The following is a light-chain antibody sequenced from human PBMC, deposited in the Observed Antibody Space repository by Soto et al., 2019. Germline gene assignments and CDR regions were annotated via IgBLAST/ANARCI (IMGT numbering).Light chain of an antibody. V-gene: IGKV3-20*01. CDR2: GAS. CDR1: QSISNY. Sequence: EIVLTQSPGTLSLSPGERATLSSRSSQSISNYLAWYQQKRGQAPRLLIYGASSRATGIPDRFSGSGSGTDFTLTISRLEPEDFAVYYCQHYGTSPPYTFGQGTKLEIK. CDR3: QHYGTSPPYT. J-gene: IGKJ2*01.